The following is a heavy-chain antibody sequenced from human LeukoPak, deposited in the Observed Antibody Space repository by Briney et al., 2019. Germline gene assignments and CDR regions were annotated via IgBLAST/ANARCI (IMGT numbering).Heavy chain of an antibody. CDR1: GGTFSSYA. J-gene: IGHJ4*02. V-gene: IGHV1-69*05. Sequence: SVKVSCKASGGTFSSYAISWVRQAPGQGLGWMGRIIPIFGTANYAQKFQGRVTITTDESTSTAYMELTSLRSEDTAVYYCAADGTDWGQGTLVTVSS. CDR2: IIPIFGTA. CDR3: AADGTD.